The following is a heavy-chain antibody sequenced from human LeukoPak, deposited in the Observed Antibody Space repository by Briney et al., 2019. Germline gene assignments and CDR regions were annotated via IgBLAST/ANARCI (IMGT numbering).Heavy chain of an antibody. V-gene: IGHV4-34*01. CDR3: ARMGFTYCGGDCYSFDY. J-gene: IGHJ4*02. Sequence: SETLSLTCAVYGGSFSGYYWSWIRQPPGKGLEWIGEINHSGSTNYNPSLKSRVTISVDTSKNQFSLKLSSVTAADTAVYYCARMGFTYCGGDCYSFDYWGQGTLVTVSS. CDR1: GGSFSGYY. D-gene: IGHD2-21*02. CDR2: INHSGST.